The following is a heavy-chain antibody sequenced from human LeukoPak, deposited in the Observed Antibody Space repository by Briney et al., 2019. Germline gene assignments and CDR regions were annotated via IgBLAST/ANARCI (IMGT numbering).Heavy chain of an antibody. CDR3: SHRHNLGVTGPVVTFDS. CDR1: GFSLSTGGMG. Sequence: SGPTLVNPTQTLTLTCTFSGFSLSTGGMGVGWIRQPPGKALEWLSFIFWDDNEHYSPSLKNKLTITKDTSKNQEILKMTNMDPVDTVTSYCSHRHNLGVTGPVVTFDSWGQGTLVTVSS. D-gene: IGHD2-21*02. V-gene: IGHV2-5*02. J-gene: IGHJ5*01. CDR2: IFWDDNE.